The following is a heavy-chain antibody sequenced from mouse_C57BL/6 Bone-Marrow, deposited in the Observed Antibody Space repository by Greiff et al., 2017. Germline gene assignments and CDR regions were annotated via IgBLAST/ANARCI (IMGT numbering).Heavy chain of an antibody. CDR3: ASLALWYFDV. V-gene: IGHV1-81*01. CDR2: IYPRSGNT. D-gene: IGHD6-1*01. CDR1: GYTFTSYG. Sequence: LMESGAELARPGASVKLSCKASGYTFTSYGISWVKQRTGQGLEWIGEIYPRSGNTYYNEKFKGKATLTADKSSSTAYMELRSLTSEDSAVYFCASLALWYFDVWGTGTTVTVSS. J-gene: IGHJ1*03.